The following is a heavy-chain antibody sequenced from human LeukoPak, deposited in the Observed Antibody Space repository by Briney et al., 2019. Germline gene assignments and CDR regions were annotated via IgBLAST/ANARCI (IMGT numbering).Heavy chain of an antibody. Sequence: PSETLSLTCAVYGGSFSGYYWSWIRPPPGKGLEWMGEINHSGSTNYNPSLKSRVTISVDPSKTQFSLKRSSVAAADTAVYYCARGLYYFDYWGQGTLVTVSS. J-gene: IGHJ4*02. CDR1: GGSFSGYY. V-gene: IGHV4-34*01. CDR3: ARGLYYFDY. CDR2: INHSGST.